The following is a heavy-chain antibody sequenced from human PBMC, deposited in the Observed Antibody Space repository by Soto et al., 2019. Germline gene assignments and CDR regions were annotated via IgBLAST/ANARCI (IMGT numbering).Heavy chain of an antibody. J-gene: IGHJ6*02. Sequence: SETLSLTCTVSGGSISSYYWSWIRQPPGKGLEWIGYIYYSGSTNYNPSLKSRVTISVDTSKNQFSLKLSSVTAADTAVYYCARSRGSGYPYYYYGMDVWGQGTTVTVSS. D-gene: IGHD5-12*01. CDR1: GGSISSYY. CDR2: IYYSGST. CDR3: ARSRGSGYPYYYYGMDV. V-gene: IGHV4-59*01.